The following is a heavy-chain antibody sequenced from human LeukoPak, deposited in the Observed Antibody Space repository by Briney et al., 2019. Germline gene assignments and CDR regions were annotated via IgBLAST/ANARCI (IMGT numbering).Heavy chain of an antibody. V-gene: IGHV1-24*01. CDR1: GYTLTELS. Sequence: GASVKVSCKVSGYTLTELSMHWVREAPGKGLEWRGGFDPEDGETIYAQKFQRRVTMTEDTSTDTAYMELSSLRSEDTAVYYCATDPPYYDSSGPSVSWGQGTLVTVSS. CDR2: FDPEDGET. D-gene: IGHD3-22*01. J-gene: IGHJ5*02. CDR3: ATDPPYYDSSGPSVS.